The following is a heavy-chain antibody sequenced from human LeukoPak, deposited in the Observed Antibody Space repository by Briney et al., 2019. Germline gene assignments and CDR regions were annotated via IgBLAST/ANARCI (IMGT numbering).Heavy chain of an antibody. CDR2: IAQDGSEE. Sequence: TGGSLRLSCAASGFAFSSCWMSWVRQAPGKGLEWVANIAQDGSEEYYVGSVKGRFTISRDNAKNSLYLQMDSLRPEDTAVYYCVPSVMVRRDWTYDHWGQGTLVTVSS. D-gene: IGHD1-7*01. J-gene: IGHJ4*02. CDR1: GFAFSSCW. CDR3: VPSVMVRRDWTYDH. V-gene: IGHV3-7*01.